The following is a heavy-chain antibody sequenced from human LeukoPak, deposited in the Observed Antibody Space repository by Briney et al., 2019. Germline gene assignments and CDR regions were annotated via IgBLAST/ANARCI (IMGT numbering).Heavy chain of an antibody. V-gene: IGHV4-39*01. J-gene: IGHJ6*03. CDR2: IYYSGST. D-gene: IGHD1-26*01. CDR3: LVGATHYYYMDV. Sequence: SETLSLTCTVSGGSISSSSYYWGWIRQPPGKGLEWIGSIYYSGSTYYNPSLKSRVTISVDTSKNQFSLKLSSVTAADTAVYYCLVGATHYYYMDVWGKGTTVTVSS. CDR1: GGSISSSSYY.